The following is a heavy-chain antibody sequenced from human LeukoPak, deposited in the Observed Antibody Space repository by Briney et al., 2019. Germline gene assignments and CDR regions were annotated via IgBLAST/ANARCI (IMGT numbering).Heavy chain of an antibody. D-gene: IGHD6-13*01. CDR1: GGSFSGHY. CDR2: IYYSGST. CDR3: ARPIAAPARGLYNWFDP. V-gene: IGHV4-39*01. J-gene: IGHJ5*02. Sequence: PSETLSLTCAVYGGSFSGHYWGWIRQPPGKGLEWIGSIYYSGSTYYNPSLKSRVTISVDTSKNQFSLKLSSVIAADTAVYYCARPIAAPARGLYNWFDPWGQGTLVTVSS.